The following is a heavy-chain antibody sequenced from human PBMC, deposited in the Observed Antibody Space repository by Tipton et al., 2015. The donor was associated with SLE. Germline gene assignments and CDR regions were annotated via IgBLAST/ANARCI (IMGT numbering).Heavy chain of an antibody. CDR2: INTYNGNT. Sequence: QLVQSGPEVKKPGASVKVSCKTSGYTFTTYGISWVRQAPGQGLEWMGWINTYNGNTNYAPKLQDRVTMTTDTSTSTAYMELRSLSSDDTAVYYCARADVRYFDWLSAADVWGQGTTVTVSS. D-gene: IGHD3-9*01. CDR1: GYTFTTYG. CDR3: ARADVRYFDWLSAADV. V-gene: IGHV1-18*01. J-gene: IGHJ6*02.